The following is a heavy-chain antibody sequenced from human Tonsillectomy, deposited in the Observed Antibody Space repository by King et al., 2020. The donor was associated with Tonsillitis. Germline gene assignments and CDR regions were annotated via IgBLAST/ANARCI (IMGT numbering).Heavy chain of an antibody. Sequence: VQLVESGGGLVQPGGSLRLSCAASGFTFSSYAMSWVRQAPGKGLEWVSGISGSGGSTYYADSVKGRFTISRDNSKNTLYLQMNSLRAEDTAVYFCAIVWEEAGSSHDYWGQGTLVTVSS. CDR2: ISGSGGST. D-gene: IGHD6-6*01. J-gene: IGHJ4*02. V-gene: IGHV3-23*04. CDR1: GFTFSSYA. CDR3: AIVWEEAGSSHDY.